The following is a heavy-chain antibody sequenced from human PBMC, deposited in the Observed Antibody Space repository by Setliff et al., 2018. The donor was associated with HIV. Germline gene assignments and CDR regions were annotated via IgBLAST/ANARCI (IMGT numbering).Heavy chain of an antibody. CDR1: GFIFTNHW. Sequence: GSLRLSCAASGFIFTNHWMHWVRQAPGKGLVWVSRINSDGSSADYADSVKGRFTISRDNAKNSLYLQMNSLRAEDTAVYYCARGSVAAMLGGQGTLVTVSS. V-gene: IGHV3-74*01. J-gene: IGHJ4*02. D-gene: IGHD6-19*01. CDR2: INSDGSSA. CDR3: ARGSVAAML.